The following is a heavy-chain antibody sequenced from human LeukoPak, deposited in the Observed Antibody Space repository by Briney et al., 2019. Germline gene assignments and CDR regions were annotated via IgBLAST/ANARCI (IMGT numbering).Heavy chain of an antibody. CDR3: ASFGAVAGTQRRQPSYAFDI. Sequence: GASVKVSCKASGYTFTSYGISWVRQAPGQGLEWMGWISAYKGNTNYAQKLQGRVTMTTDTSTSTAYMELRSLRSDDTAVYYCASFGAVAGTQRRQPSYAFDIWGQGTMVTVSS. D-gene: IGHD6-19*01. J-gene: IGHJ3*02. CDR2: ISAYKGNT. V-gene: IGHV1-18*01. CDR1: GYTFTSYG.